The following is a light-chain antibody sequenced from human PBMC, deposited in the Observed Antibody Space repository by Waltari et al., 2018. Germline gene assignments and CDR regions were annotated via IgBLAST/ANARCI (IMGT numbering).Light chain of an antibody. J-gene: IGLJ3*02. CDR2: DVS. Sequence: QSALTPPAAVSGSPGQSLTISCTGASRHIGRYDIVSWYQQHPGNAPKLVISDVSKRPSGVSDRFSGSKSGDTASLTISGLQFEDEADYYCCSYAGNYVWVFGGGTRLTVL. V-gene: IGLV2-23*02. CDR1: SRHIGRYDI. CDR3: CSYAGNYVWV.